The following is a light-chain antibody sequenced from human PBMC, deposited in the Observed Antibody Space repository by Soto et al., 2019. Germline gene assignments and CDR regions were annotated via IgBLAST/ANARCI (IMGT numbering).Light chain of an antibody. V-gene: IGKV1-39*01. J-gene: IGKJ1*01. CDR1: QSISPY. Sequence: DLQLTKSPSTLSASVGDRVAITCRASQSISPYLNWYQQKPGKAPNLLIYSASILESGVPSRFSGSGSGTDFTLTISSLQPEDFATYFCQQSYSRPRTFGQGTTVDIK. CDR3: QQSYSRPRT. CDR2: SAS.